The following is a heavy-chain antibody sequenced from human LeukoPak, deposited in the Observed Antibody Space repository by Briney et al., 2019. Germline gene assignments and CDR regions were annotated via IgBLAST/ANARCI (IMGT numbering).Heavy chain of an antibody. CDR3: SRNGLVDFDY. J-gene: IGHJ4*02. CDR1: GFAFYGFA. CDR2: IRRRAYGGAA. V-gene: IGHV3-49*04. Sequence: GGSLRLSCTTSGFAFYGFAMSWVRQPAGKGLEWVGFIRRRAYGGAAEYAASVKGRFIISRDDSKGIAYLQMNSLKTEGTAVYYCSRNGLVDFDYWGQGSRVIVSP.